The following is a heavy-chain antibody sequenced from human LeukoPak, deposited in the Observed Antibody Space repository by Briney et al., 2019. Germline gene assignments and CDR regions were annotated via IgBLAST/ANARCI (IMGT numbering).Heavy chain of an antibody. CDR1: GYTFTSYG. CDR2: ISAYNGNT. CDR3: ARGIGRLTPMGGMDV. D-gene: IGHD3-10*01. V-gene: IGHV1-18*04. J-gene: IGHJ6*04. Sequence: ASVKVSCKASGYTFTSYGISWVRQAPGQGLEWMGWISAYNGNTNYAQKLQGRVTMTADTSTSTAYMELRSLRSDDTAVYYCARGIGRLTPMGGMDVWGKGTTVTVSS.